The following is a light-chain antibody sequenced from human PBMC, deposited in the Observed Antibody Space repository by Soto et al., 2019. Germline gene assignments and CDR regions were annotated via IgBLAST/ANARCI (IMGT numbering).Light chain of an antibody. V-gene: IGKV3-15*01. CDR2: DAS. Sequence: EIVMPQSPVTLSVSPGERATLSCRASQSVRSNLAWYQQKPGQAPRLLMYDASTRATGIPDRFSGSGSGTEFTLNISSLQSEDFAVYYCQQYNYWPPWTLGQGPKVEIK. J-gene: IGKJ1*01. CDR1: QSVRSN. CDR3: QQYNYWPPWT.